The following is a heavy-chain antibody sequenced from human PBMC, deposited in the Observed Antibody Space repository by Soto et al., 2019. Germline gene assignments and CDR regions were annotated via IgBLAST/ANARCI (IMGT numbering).Heavy chain of an antibody. J-gene: IGHJ5*02. CDR2: IYYSGST. V-gene: IGHV4-59*01. CDR1: GGSISTYY. CDR3: ARWLRPGGYDVNSWFDP. D-gene: IGHD5-12*01. Sequence: QVQLQESGPGLVKPSETLSLTCTVSGGSISTYYWSWIRQPPGKGLEWIGYIYYSGSTYYNPSLKSRVTISVDTSKQQFFLKQSSVTAADTAMYYCARWLRPGGYDVNSWFDPWGQGTLVTVSS.